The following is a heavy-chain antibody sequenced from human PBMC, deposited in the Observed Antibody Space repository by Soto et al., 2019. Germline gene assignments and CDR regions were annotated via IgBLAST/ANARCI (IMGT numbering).Heavy chain of an antibody. CDR1: GFTFSSYA. Sequence: GGSLRLSCAASGFTFSSYAMHWVRQAPGKGLEWVAVISYDGSNKYYADSVKGRFTISRDNSKNTLYLQMNSLRAEDTAVYYCARIQAAVDAAIFDYWGQGTLVTVSS. D-gene: IGHD5-18*01. CDR3: ARIQAAVDAAIFDY. J-gene: IGHJ4*02. CDR2: ISYDGSNK. V-gene: IGHV3-30-3*01.